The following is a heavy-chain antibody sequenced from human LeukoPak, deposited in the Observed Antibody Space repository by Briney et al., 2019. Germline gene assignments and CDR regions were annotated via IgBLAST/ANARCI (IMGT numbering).Heavy chain of an antibody. D-gene: IGHD3-3*01. CDR1: GFTFSSYS. V-gene: IGHV3-48*02. CDR3: ARGGSGRNFDY. Sequence: GGSLRLSCAASGFTFSSYSMNWVRQAPGKGLEWVSYISSGGSTIYYADSVKGRFTISRDNAENSLYVQIKSLRDEDTAVYYCARGGSGRNFDYWGQGTLVTVSS. CDR2: ISSGGSTI. J-gene: IGHJ4*02.